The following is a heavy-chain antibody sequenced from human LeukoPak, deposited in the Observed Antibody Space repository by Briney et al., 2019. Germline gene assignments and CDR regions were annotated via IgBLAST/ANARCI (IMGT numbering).Heavy chain of an antibody. D-gene: IGHD3-3*01. J-gene: IGHJ4*02. CDR2: ISYIGST. CDR3: ARERTDKYYDFWSGYSQGGCYFDY. Sequence: TLSLTCTVSGGSISSDGHSWSWIRQSPGKGLEWIAYISYIGSTFYSSSLKTRVTISMDTSKNQFSLKLSSVTAADTAVYYCARERTDKYYDFWSGYSQGGCYFDYWGQGTLVTVSS. CDR1: GGSISSDGHS. V-gene: IGHV4-30-2*06.